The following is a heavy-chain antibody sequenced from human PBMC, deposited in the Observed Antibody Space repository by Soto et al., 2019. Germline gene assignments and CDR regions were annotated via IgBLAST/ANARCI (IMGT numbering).Heavy chain of an antibody. D-gene: IGHD4-17*01. V-gene: IGHV1-69*12. Sequence: QVQLVQSGTEAKKPGSSVTLSGKASGGTFSSYAISWVRQAPGQGLEWMGGIIPIFGTANYAQKFQGRVTITADESTSTAYMELSSLRSEDTAVYYCAASVTTPYGMDVWGQGTTVTVSS. CDR1: GGTFSSYA. CDR3: AASVTTPYGMDV. J-gene: IGHJ6*02. CDR2: IIPIFGTA.